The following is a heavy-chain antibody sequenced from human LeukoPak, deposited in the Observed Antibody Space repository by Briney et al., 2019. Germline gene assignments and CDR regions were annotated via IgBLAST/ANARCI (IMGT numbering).Heavy chain of an antibody. V-gene: IGHV4-4*02. D-gene: IGHD3-3*01. J-gene: IGHJ4*02. CDR1: GGSVTSTNW. Sequence: SGTLSLTCAVSGGSVTSTNWWTWVRQPPGKGLEWIGEVHLDGRTNYNPSLTGRLTMSVDLYENHISLELTSVTAADTAVYYCAREGGFYRPLDYSGQGTLVTVSS. CDR2: VHLDGRT. CDR3: AREGGFYRPLDY.